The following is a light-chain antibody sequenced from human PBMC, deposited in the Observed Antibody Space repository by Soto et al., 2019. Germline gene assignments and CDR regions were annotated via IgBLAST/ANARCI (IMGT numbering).Light chain of an antibody. Sequence: EIVLTQSPATLSLSPLEIATLSVRASQSVSSYLAWYQQKPGQAPRLLIYDASNRATGIPARFSGSGSGTDFTLTISSLEPEDFAVYYCQQRSNWPRTFGQGTKVDIK. V-gene: IGKV3-11*01. CDR2: DAS. J-gene: IGKJ1*01. CDR1: QSVSSY. CDR3: QQRSNWPRT.